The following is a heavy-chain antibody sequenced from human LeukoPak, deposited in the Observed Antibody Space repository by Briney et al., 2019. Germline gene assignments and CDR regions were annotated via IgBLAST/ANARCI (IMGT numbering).Heavy chain of an antibody. Sequence: GGSLRLSCAASGFTFSSYSMNWVRQAPGKGPEWVSSISSSSSYIYYADSVKGRFTVSRDNSKNTLYLQMSSLRAEDTAVYYCAKDERNWNYNLASQTYDWGQGTLVTVSS. J-gene: IGHJ4*02. CDR2: ISSSSSYI. V-gene: IGHV3-21*04. D-gene: IGHD1-7*01. CDR3: AKDERNWNYNLASQTYD. CDR1: GFTFSSYS.